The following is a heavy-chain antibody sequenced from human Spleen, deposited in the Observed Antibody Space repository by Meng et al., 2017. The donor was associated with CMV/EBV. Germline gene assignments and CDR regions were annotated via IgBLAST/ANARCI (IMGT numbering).Heavy chain of an antibody. J-gene: IGHJ5*02. CDR3: AHRILSRGFDP. CDR2: IYWDDDK. CDR1: GFSPSTSGVG. V-gene: IGHV2-5*02. Sequence: QSTLKESGPTLVKPTQTLTLTFTFSGFSPSTSGVGVGWIRQPPGKALEWLALIYWDDDKRYSPSLKSRLTITKDTSENQVVLTMTNMDPVDTATYYCAHRILSRGFDPWGQGTLVTVSS. D-gene: IGHD2-15*01.